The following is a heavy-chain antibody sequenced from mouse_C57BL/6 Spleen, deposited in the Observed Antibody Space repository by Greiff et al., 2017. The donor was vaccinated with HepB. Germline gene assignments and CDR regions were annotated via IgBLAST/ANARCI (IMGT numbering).Heavy chain of an antibody. CDR2: IYPGDGDT. V-gene: IGHV1-82*01. D-gene: IGHD2-10*01. CDR1: GYAFSSSW. J-gene: IGHJ4*01. CDR3: ARRGSPTYSPYAMDY. Sequence: VQLQQSGPELVKPGASVKISCKASGYAFSSSWMNWVKQRPGKGLEWIGRIYPGDGDTNYNGKFKGKATLTADKSSSTAYMQLSSLTSEDSAVYFCARRGSPTYSPYAMDYWGQGASVTVSS.